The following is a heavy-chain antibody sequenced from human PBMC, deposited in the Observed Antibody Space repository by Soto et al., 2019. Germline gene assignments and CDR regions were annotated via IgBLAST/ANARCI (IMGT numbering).Heavy chain of an antibody. CDR3: ARGESYFGNSGAFDI. CDR2: IYYSGST. V-gene: IGHV4-31*02. Sequence: TLSLTCTVSGGSISSGGYYWSWIRQHPGKGLEWIGYIYYSGSTYYNPSLKSRVTISVDTSKNQFSLKLSSVTAADTAVYYCARGESYFGNSGAFDIWGQGTMVTVSS. D-gene: IGHD3-10*01. J-gene: IGHJ3*02. CDR1: GGSISSGGYY.